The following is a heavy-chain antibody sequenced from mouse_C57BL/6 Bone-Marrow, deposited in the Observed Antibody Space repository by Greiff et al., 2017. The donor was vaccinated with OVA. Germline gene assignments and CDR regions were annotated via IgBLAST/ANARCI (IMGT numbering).Heavy chain of an antibody. Sequence: VQLQQSGAELVRPGASVTLSCKASGYTFTDYEMHWVKQTPVHGLEWIGAIDPETGGTAYNQKFKGKAILTADKSSSTAYMELRSLTSEDSAVYYCPHYDGYLCFDYWGQGTTLTVSS. CDR2: IDPETGGT. J-gene: IGHJ2*01. V-gene: IGHV1-15*01. D-gene: IGHD2-3*01. CDR3: PHYDGYLCFDY. CDR1: GYTFTDYE.